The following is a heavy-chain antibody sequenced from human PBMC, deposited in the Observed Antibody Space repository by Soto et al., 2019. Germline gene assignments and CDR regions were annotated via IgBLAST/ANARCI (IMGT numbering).Heavy chain of an antibody. D-gene: IGHD2-8*01. V-gene: IGHV3-23*01. Sequence: EVQMLESGGCLVQPCGCLRLSFSVSGCTFSAHAMRWVRQAPGKGLEGVSTVSATDGSTDYADSVKGRFTITRDNSKTKLYLHISSLRLEDTAIYYCAKDRFNGAFDIWGQGTMVPLSS. CDR2: VSATDGST. CDR1: GCTFSAHA. J-gene: IGHJ3*02. CDR3: AKDRFNGAFDI.